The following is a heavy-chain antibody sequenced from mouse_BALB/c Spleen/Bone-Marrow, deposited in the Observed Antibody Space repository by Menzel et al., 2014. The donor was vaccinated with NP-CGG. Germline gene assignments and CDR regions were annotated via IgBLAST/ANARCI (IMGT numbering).Heavy chain of an antibody. V-gene: IGHV1S81*02. Sequence: QVQLQQSGAELVKPGASVKLSCKASGYTFTSYWMHWVKQRPGQGLEWIGEINPSNGRTNYNEKFKSKATLTVDKSSSTAYMQLSSLTSEDSAVYFCAREDYRYGNWYFDVWGAGTTVTVSS. J-gene: IGHJ1*01. D-gene: IGHD2-14*01. CDR1: GYTFTSYW. CDR2: INPSNGRT. CDR3: AREDYRYGNWYFDV.